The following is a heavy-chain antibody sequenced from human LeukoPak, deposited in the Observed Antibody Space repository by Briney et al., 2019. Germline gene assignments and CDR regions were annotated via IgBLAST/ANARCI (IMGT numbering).Heavy chain of an antibody. D-gene: IGHD6-13*01. CDR2: ISWNSGSI. CDR3: ASVRGQQLVPPFDY. V-gene: IGHV3-9*01. CDR1: GFTFDDYA. J-gene: IGHJ4*02. Sequence: PGGSLRLSCAASGFTFDDYAMHWVRQAPGKGLEWVSGISWNSGSIGYADSVKGRFTISRDNSKNTLYLQMNSLRAEDTAVYYCASVRGQQLVPPFDYWGQGTLVTVSS.